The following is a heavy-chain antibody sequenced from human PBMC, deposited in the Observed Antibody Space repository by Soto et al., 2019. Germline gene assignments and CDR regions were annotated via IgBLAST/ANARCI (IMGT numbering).Heavy chain of an antibody. V-gene: IGHV1-18*01. Sequence: QVQLVQSAGEVKKPRASVKVSCKASGYSFTSYGISWVRRAPGQGLEWMGCISPYNGHTQFVQRFQGRVTMTTDTSTKTAYMELRNLRSDDTAHYYCARDLTIVPATHPRLENYGMDVWGQGTTVIVSS. D-gene: IGHD2-2*01. CDR3: ARDLTIVPATHPRLENYGMDV. J-gene: IGHJ6*02. CDR2: ISPYNGHT. CDR1: GYSFTSYG.